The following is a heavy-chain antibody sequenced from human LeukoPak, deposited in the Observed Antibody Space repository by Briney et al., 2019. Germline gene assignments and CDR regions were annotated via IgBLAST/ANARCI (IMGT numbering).Heavy chain of an antibody. D-gene: IGHD3-22*01. CDR1: GGSISSYY. CDR2: IHYSGST. J-gene: IGHJ4*02. Sequence: SETLSLTCTVSGGSISSYYWSWIRQPPGKGLEWIGCIHYSGSTNYNPSLKSRVTISVDTSKNQFSLKLSSVTAANTAVYYCARVRDRSSYFYDLDYWGQGTLVTVSS. V-gene: IGHV4-59*01. CDR3: ARVRDRSSYFYDLDY.